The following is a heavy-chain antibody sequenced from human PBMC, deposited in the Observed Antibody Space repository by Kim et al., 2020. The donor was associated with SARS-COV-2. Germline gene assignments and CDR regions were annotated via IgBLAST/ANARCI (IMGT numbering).Heavy chain of an antibody. CDR3: ARGPPPYSSSSRGYYYMDV. J-gene: IGHJ6*03. CDR1: GGSFSGYY. D-gene: IGHD6-6*01. CDR2: INHSGST. Sequence: SETLSLTCAVYGGSFSGYYWSWIRQPPGRGLEWIGEINHSGSTSYNPSLKSRVTISVDTSKNQFSLKLSSVTAADTAAYYCARGPPPYSSSSRGYYYMDV. V-gene: IGHV4-34*01.